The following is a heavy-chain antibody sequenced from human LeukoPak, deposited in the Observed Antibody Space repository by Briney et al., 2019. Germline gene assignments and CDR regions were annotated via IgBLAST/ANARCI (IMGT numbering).Heavy chain of an antibody. D-gene: IGHD4-17*01. J-gene: IGHJ3*02. CDR2: INHSGST. CDR3: ARLRTTWAFGI. Sequence: PSETLSLTCAVYGGSFSGYYWIWIRQPPGKGLEWIGEINHSGSTNYNPSLKSRVTISVDTSKNQFSLKLSSVTAADTAVYYCARLRTTWAFGIWGQGTMVTVSS. V-gene: IGHV4-34*01. CDR1: GGSFSGYY.